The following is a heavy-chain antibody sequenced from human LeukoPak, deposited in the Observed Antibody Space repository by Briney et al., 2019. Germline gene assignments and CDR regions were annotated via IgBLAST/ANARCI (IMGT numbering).Heavy chain of an antibody. CDR3: ARVSCSSTSCPRRDALDV. D-gene: IGHD2-2*01. Sequence: SETLSLTCAVSGGSISYYYWSWIWHPPRKGMELICYIYYSGSTNSNPSPSSRVTISVDTSKKQFSLNLTSVTTADTAVYYCARVSCSSTSCPRRDALDVWGQGTMVTVSS. CDR2: IYYSGST. J-gene: IGHJ3*01. V-gene: IGHV4-59*01. CDR1: GGSISYYY.